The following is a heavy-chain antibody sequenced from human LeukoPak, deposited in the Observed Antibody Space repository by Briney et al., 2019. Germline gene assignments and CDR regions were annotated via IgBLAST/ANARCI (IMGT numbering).Heavy chain of an antibody. CDR2: ISPESNT. V-gene: IGHV3-74*01. D-gene: IGHD1-1*01. J-gene: IGHJ4*02. CDR1: GFTFSTFW. CDR3: TRGGLEPIDY. Sequence: GGSLRLSCSASGFTFSTFWMHWVRHAARKGLVWVSRISPESNTGYPDSVKGRLTISRDNSKNTLYLDMNRLRVEDTAVYYCTRGGLEPIDYWGQGTLVTVSS.